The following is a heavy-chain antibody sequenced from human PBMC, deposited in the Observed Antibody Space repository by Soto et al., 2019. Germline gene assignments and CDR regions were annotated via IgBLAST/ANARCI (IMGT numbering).Heavy chain of an antibody. J-gene: IGHJ3*02. Sequence: QVKLQESGPGLVKPSETLSLTCTVSGGSISGSISSSSYYWGWIRQPPGKGLEWIGSIYYSENNPSLKSRVTISVDTSKNQFSLKLTSVTAADTAVYYCARYVRDIVVVPAARYAFDIWGQGTMVTVSS. CDR2: IYYSE. V-gene: IGHV4-39*01. CDR1: GGSISGSISSSSYY. CDR3: ARYVRDIVVVPAARYAFDI. D-gene: IGHD2-2*01.